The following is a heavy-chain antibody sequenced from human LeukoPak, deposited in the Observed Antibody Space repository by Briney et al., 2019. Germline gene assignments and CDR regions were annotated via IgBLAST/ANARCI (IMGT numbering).Heavy chain of an antibody. CDR2: IYYSVST. CDR3: ARVERFGELLYYFDY. Sequence: PSETLSLTCTVSGGSISSGDYYWSWIRQPPGKGLEWIGYIYYSVSTYYNPSLKSRVTISVDTSKSQFSLKLSSVTAADTAVYYCARVERFGELLYYFDYWGQGTLVTVSS. D-gene: IGHD3-10*01. V-gene: IGHV4-30-4*08. J-gene: IGHJ4*02. CDR1: GGSISSGDYY.